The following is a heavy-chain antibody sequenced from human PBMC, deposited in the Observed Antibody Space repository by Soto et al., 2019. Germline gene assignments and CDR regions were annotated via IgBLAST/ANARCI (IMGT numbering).Heavy chain of an antibody. CDR2: IIPIFGTE. D-gene: IGHD2-15*01. Sequence: QVQLVQSGAEVKKPGSSVQVSCKASGGTFSSYAISWVRQAPGKGIEWMGGIIPIFGTENYAQKFQGRVTITADESTSTAYMEMSSLRSEDTAVYYCARGREIVVVVDAPYYHYGMAVWGQGTTVTVSS. V-gene: IGHV1-69*12. CDR3: ARGREIVVVVDAPYYHYGMAV. CDR1: GGTFSSYA. J-gene: IGHJ6*02.